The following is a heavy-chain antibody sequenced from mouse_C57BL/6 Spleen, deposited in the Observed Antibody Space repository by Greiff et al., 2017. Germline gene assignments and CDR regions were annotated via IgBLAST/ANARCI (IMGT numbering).Heavy chain of an antibody. V-gene: IGHV1-82*01. CDR2: IYPGDGDT. D-gene: IGHD1-1*01. CDR3: ARPYYGSSYVYFDY. J-gene: IGHJ2*01. Sequence: QVQLQQSGPELVKPGASVKISCKASGYAFSSSWMNWVKQRPGKGLEWIGRIYPGDGDTNYNGKFKGKATLTADKSSSTAYMQLSSLTSEDSAVYFCARPYYGSSYVYFDYWGQGTTLTVSS. CDR1: GYAFSSSW.